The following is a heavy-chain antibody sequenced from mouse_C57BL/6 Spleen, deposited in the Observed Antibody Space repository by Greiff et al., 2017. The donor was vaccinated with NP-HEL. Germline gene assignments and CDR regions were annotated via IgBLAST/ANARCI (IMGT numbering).Heavy chain of an antibody. CDR2: INPNNGGT. CDR1: GYTFTDYN. CDR3: ARDYYGSRNYAMDY. J-gene: IGHJ4*01. V-gene: IGHV1-22*01. Sequence: VQLKQSGPELVKPGASVKMSCKASGYTFTDYNMHWVKQSHGKSLEWIGYINPNNGGTSYNQKFKGKATLTVNKSSSTAYMELRSLTSEDSAVYYCARDYYGSRNYAMDYWGQGTSVTVSS. D-gene: IGHD1-1*01.